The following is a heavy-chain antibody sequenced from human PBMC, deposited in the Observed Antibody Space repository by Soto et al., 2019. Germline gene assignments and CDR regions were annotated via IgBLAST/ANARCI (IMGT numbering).Heavy chain of an antibody. J-gene: IGHJ4*02. CDR2: FYYGGDT. Sequence: QLQESGPGLVKPSETLSLTCTVSGASIATTTDYWAWIRQPPGKGLEWVGSFYYGGDTYFNPSLRSRVTISADTSKNEFSLRLNSVTAADTAIYYCAKRSHIVVAPLWGQGILVTVSS. V-gene: IGHV4-39*01. D-gene: IGHD2-21*01. CDR3: AKRSHIVVAPL. CDR1: GASIATTTDY.